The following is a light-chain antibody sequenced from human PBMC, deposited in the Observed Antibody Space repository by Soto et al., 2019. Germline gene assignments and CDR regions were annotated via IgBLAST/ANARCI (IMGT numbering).Light chain of an antibody. CDR2: KAA. Sequence: DIEQTQLPKSLSASVRDRVTITCRASQSISSWLAWYQQKPGKAPKLLIYKAASLESGVPSRFSGSGSGTEFTLTISSLQPDDFATYYCLQYKNSPITFGQGTRLEIK. CDR3: LQYKNSPIT. CDR1: QSISSW. J-gene: IGKJ5*01. V-gene: IGKV1-5*03.